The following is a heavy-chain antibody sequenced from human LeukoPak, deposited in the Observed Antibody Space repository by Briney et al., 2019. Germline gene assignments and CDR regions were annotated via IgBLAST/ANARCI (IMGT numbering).Heavy chain of an antibody. CDR2: FYSGGST. CDR3: ARVSPFDY. V-gene: IGHV3-66*01. CDR1: GFTVSSNY. Sequence: PGGSLRLSCVASGFTVSSNYMSWVRQAPGKGLEWLSVFYSGGSTYYADAVNGGFTMSRDNSKNTLYLQMNGLRVEDTAVYYWARVSPFDYWGEGTEDSVSS. J-gene: IGHJ4*02.